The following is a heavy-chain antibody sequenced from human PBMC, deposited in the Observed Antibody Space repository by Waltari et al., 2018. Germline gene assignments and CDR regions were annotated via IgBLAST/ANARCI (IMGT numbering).Heavy chain of an antibody. CDR1: GGSIRSSSYY. V-gene: IGHV4-39*01. J-gene: IGHJ4*02. CDR3: ARLYGDNYADFDY. D-gene: IGHD4-17*01. CDR2: IYYSGST. Sequence: QLQLQESGPGLVKPSETLSLTCTVSGGSIRSSSYYWGWIRQPPGKGLEWIGSIYYSGSTYYNPSLKSRVTIFVDTSKNQFSLKLSSVTAADTAVYYCARLYGDNYADFDYWGQGTLVTVSS.